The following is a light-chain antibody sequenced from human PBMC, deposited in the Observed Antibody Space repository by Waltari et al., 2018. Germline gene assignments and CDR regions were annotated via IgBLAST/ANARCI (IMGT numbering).Light chain of an antibody. V-gene: IGKV3-20*01. CDR1: ESTSRSS. Sequence: DIVLTPSPGILSLSPGEGATLSCRASESTSRSSLAWYQKTPGQAPRLVMYGTSNRATDIPDRVSGSGSGTDFTLTISRLEPEDFAVYYCQQYGRLVGGGTKVEI. CDR3: QQYGRL. J-gene: IGKJ4*01. CDR2: GTS.